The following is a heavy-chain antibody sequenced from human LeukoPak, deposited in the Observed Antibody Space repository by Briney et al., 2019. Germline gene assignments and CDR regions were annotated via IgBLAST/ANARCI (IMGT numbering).Heavy chain of an antibody. CDR3: ARAYSSSWRFDY. Sequence: PSETLPLTCTVSGGSISSYYWSWIRQPPGKGLEWIGYIYYSGSTNYNPSLKSRVTISVDTSKNQFSLKLSSVTAADTAVYYCARAYSSSWRFDYWGQGTLVTVSS. V-gene: IGHV4-59*01. J-gene: IGHJ4*02. CDR2: IYYSGST. CDR1: GGSISSYY. D-gene: IGHD6-13*01.